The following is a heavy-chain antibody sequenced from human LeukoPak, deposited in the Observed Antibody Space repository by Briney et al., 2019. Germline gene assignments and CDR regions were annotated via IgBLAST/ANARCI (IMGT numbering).Heavy chain of an antibody. J-gene: IGHJ4*02. CDR2: ISYSGNT. V-gene: IGHV4-39*01. D-gene: IGHD4-23*01. Sequence: TSETLSLTCTVSGGSITTGSSYWGWIRQPPGKGLEWIGTISYSGNTYYNPSLKSRVTISVYTSKNQFSLKLSSVTAADTAVYYCARVTTVVNPPVWGQGTLVTVSS. CDR3: ARVTTVVNPPV. CDR1: GGSITTGSSY.